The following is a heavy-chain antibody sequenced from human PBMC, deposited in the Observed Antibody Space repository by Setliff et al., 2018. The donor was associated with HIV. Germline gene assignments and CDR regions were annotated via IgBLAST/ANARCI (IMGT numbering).Heavy chain of an antibody. D-gene: IGHD3-16*01. CDR1: GGSIRSYY. V-gene: IGHV4-59*01. J-gene: IGHJ2*01. Sequence: SETLSLTCTVSGGSIRSYYWSWIRQPPGKGLEWSGYNYYSGSTNYNPSLKSRVTISVDTSKNQFSLKLSSVTAADTAVYYCARAGGGGRWLHHSYWYFDLWGRGTLVTVSS. CDR3: ARAGGGGRWLHHSYWYFDL. CDR2: NYYSGST.